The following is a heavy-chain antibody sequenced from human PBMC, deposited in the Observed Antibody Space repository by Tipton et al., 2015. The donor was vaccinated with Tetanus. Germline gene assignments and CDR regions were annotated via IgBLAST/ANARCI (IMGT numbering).Heavy chain of an antibody. D-gene: IGHD2/OR15-2a*01. V-gene: IGHV4-59*08. J-gene: IGHJ5*02. CDR1: DGSISGYY. CDR2: FYSGGSI. CDR3: ARHSSWFDP. Sequence: TLSLTCAVSDGSISGYYWTWIRQPPGKGLEWIGTFYSGGSIFYNPSFKSRATISVDTPKNQISLRLTSVASADTAVYYCARHSSWFDPWGQGTLVTVSS.